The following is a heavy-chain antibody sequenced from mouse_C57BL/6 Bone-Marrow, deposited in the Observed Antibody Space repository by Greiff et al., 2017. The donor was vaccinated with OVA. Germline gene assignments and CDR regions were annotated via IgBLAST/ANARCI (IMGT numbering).Heavy chain of an antibody. V-gene: IGHV1-15*01. Sequence: VQLQASGAELVRPGASVTLSCKASGYTFTDYEMHWVKQTPVHGLEWIGAIDPETGGTAYNQKFKGKAILTADKSSSPAYMELRSLTSEDSAVYYCTRGYSNYYAMDYWGQGTSVTVSS. D-gene: IGHD2-5*01. CDR1: GYTFTDYE. CDR2: IDPETGGT. J-gene: IGHJ4*01. CDR3: TRGYSNYYAMDY.